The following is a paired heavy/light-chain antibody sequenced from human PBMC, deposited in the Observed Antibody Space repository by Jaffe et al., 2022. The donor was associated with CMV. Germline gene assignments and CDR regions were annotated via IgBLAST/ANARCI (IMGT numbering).Heavy chain of an antibody. Sequence: EVQLVESGGGLIQPGGSLRLSCAASGFTVSSNYMSWVRQAPGKGLEWVSLTFTGGLTYYADSVKGRFTISRDNSQNTLILQMSSLRTEDTGVYYCARDTTGYRTGYYTGMDVWGQGTTVTVSS. J-gene: IGHJ6*02. CDR2: TFTGGLT. CDR3: ARDTTGYRTGYYTGMDV. D-gene: IGHD6-19*01. V-gene: IGHV3-53*01. CDR1: GFTVSSNY.
Light chain of an antibody. CDR2: GAS. Sequence: EIVLTQSPGTLSLSPGERATLSCRASQSFSSGYIAWYQQKPGQAPRLLCYGASTRATGIPDRFSVSGSGTDFTLTISRLEPEDFAVYYCQQYAFTLGTFGQGTKVEIK. J-gene: IGKJ1*01. V-gene: IGKV3-20*01. CDR3: QQYAFTLGT. CDR1: QSFSSGY.